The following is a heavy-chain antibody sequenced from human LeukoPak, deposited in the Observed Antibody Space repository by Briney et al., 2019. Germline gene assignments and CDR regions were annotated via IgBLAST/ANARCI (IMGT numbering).Heavy chain of an antibody. CDR1: GYSFTSYA. Sequence: ASVKVSCKASGYSFTSYAMNWVRQAPGQGLEWIGWINTNTGNPTYAQGFTGRFVFSLDTSVSTAYLQISSLKAEDTAVYHCAREVNYDFWSGYPEPFDYWGQGTLVTVSS. CDR2: INTNTGNP. V-gene: IGHV7-4-1*02. D-gene: IGHD3-3*01. J-gene: IGHJ4*02. CDR3: AREVNYDFWSGYPEPFDY.